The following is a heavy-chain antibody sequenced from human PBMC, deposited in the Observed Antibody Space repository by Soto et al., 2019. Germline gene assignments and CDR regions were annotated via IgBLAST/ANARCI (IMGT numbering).Heavy chain of an antibody. CDR3: ARESEDLTSNFDY. V-gene: IGHV3-21*06. CDR1: GFTFTRYS. J-gene: IGHJ4*02. CDR2: ISSTTNYI. Sequence: GGSLRLSCAATGFTFTRYSMNWVRQAPGKGLEWVSSISSTTNYIYYGDSMKGRFTISRDNAKNSLDLEMNSLRAEDTAVYYCARESEDLTSNFDYWGQGTLVTVSS.